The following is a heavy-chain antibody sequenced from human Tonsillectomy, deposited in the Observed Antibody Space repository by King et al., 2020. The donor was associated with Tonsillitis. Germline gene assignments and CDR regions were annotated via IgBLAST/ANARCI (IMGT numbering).Heavy chain of an antibody. Sequence: VQLVESGGGVVQPGRSLRLSCAASGFTFSSYSLHWVRQAPGKGLEWVAVMSNDGISKYYADSVKGRFTISRDNSKNTLDLQMNSLRAEDTALYYCASESYWFDSWGQGTLVTVSS. CDR2: MSNDGISK. CDR1: GFTFSSYS. CDR3: ASESYWFDS. J-gene: IGHJ5*01. V-gene: IGHV3-30*04. D-gene: IGHD3-16*02.